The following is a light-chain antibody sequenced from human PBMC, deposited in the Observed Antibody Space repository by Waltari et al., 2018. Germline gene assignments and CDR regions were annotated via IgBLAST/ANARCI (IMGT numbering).Light chain of an antibody. V-gene: IGLV2-14*03. CDR2: DVS. CDR3: SSYTSISTPVV. J-gene: IGLJ2*01. CDR1: SSDVGGYNY. Sequence: QSALTQPASVSGSPGQSITISCIGTSSDVGGYNYVSWYQQHPGKVPKLLIYDVSNRPSGVSNRFPGSKSGNTASLTISGLQAEDEADYYCSSYTSISTPVVFGGGTKLTVL.